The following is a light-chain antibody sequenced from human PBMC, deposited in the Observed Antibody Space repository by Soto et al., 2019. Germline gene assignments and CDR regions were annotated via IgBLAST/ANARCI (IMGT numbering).Light chain of an antibody. CDR3: QQYGSSPRT. V-gene: IGKV3-20*01. CDR1: QTVSSSS. J-gene: IGKJ1*01. Sequence: IGLKQSPRTLSLSTGERATLSCRASQTVSSSSLAWYQQKPGQAPRLLIFGASTKAAGFPDRFSGSGSGTDFTLTISRLEPEDFAVYYCQQYGSSPRTFGQGTKVDI. CDR2: GAS.